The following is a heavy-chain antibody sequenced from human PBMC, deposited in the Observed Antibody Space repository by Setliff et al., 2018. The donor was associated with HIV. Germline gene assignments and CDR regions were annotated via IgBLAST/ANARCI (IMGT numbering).Heavy chain of an antibody. CDR3: VRGSGYYYFDN. V-gene: IGHV4-39*07. D-gene: IGHD3-22*01. CDR2: VHYTGST. Sequence: SETLSLTCSVSGGSISSTSYYWGWIRQPPGKGLEWIGSVHYTGSTQYNPSLKSRLTMSVDKSSNQFSLNLNSLSADDTAVYYCVRGSGYYYFDNWGQGALVTVSS. J-gene: IGHJ4*02. CDR1: GGSISSTSYY.